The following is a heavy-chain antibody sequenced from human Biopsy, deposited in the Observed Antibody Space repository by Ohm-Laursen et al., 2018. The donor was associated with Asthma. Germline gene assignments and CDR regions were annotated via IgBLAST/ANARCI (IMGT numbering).Heavy chain of an antibody. CDR1: GGTFSSHS. J-gene: IGHJ6*02. V-gene: IGHV1-69*13. CDR3: VTSGGDYGYFGLDV. CDR2: IIPIFDTP. Sequence: ASVKVSCKASGGTFSSHSISWVRQAPGQGLEWMGGIIPIFDTPNYAQKFQGRVTITADESTTAAYMELSSLRSEDTAVYYCVTSGGDYGYFGLDVWGQGTTVTVSS. D-gene: IGHD4-17*01.